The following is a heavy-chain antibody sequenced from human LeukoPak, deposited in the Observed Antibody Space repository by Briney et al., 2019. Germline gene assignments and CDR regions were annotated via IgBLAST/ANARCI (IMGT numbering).Heavy chain of an antibody. CDR3: ATDSGFSGSSNWFDP. CDR1: GYTFTSYA. Sequence: ASVKVSCKASGYTFTSYAMHWVRQAPGQRLEWMGWINAGNGNTKYSQEFQGRVTMTEDTSTDTAYMELSSLRSEDTAVYYCATDSGFSGSSNWFDPWGQGTLVTVSS. CDR2: INAGNGNT. V-gene: IGHV1-3*03. D-gene: IGHD1-26*01. J-gene: IGHJ5*02.